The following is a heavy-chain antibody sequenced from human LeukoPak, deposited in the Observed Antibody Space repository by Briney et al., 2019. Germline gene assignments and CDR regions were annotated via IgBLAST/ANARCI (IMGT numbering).Heavy chain of an antibody. CDR2: ISYDGSNK. V-gene: IGHV3-30-3*01. D-gene: IGHD6-13*01. Sequence: GGSLRLSCAASGFTFSSYAMYWVRQAPGKGLEWVAVISYDGSNKYYADSVKGRFTISRDNSKNTLYLQMNSLRAEDTAVYYCARGVAAICWGQGTLVTVSS. J-gene: IGHJ4*02. CDR1: GFTFSSYA. CDR3: ARGVAAIC.